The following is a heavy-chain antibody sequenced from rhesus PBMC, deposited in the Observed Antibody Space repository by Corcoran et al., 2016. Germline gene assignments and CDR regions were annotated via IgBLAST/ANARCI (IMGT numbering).Heavy chain of an antibody. CDR2: IDSGGGST. D-gene: IGHD5-42*01. CDR3: AKDHEGDVDPGFDF. Sequence: EVQLVETGGGLVQPGGSLKLSCAASGFTFSSYGMSWVRQAPGKGLEWGYAIDSGGGSTNYADSVKGRFTISRDNSKNTLSLQMNSMRAEDTAVYYCAKDHEGDVDPGFDFWGQGLRVTVSS. J-gene: IGHJ3*01. V-gene: IGHV3S5*01. CDR1: GFTFSSYG.